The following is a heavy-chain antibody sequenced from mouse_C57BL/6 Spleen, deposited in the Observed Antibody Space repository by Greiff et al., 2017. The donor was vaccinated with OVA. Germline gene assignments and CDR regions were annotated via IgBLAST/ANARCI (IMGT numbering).Heavy chain of an antibody. V-gene: IGHV5-17*01. J-gene: IGHJ3*01. CDR3: AREWLLAWFAY. CDR1: GFTFSDYG. Sequence: EVQVVESGGGLVKPGGSLKLSCAASGFTFSDYGMHWVRQAPEKGLEWVAYISSGSSTIYYADTVKGRFTISRDNAKNTLFLQMTSLRSEDTAMYYCAREWLLAWFAYWGQGTLVTGSA. CDR2: ISSGSSTI. D-gene: IGHD2-3*01.